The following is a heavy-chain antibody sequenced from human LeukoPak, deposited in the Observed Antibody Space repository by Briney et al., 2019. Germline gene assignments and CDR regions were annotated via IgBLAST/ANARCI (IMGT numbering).Heavy chain of an antibody. D-gene: IGHD3-16*01. Sequence: PGGSLRLSCAVSGFTFSSFPFHGVRQAPGKGLGWVAAISTDGSYKYHGDSVKGRFTISRDNPMNTLYLQMNGLRPDDTAVYYCVRSLIPGRWYFDLWGRGTLVTVSS. CDR2: ISTDGSYK. V-gene: IGHV3-30*04. J-gene: IGHJ2*01. CDR3: VRSLIPGRWYFDL. CDR1: GFTFSSFP.